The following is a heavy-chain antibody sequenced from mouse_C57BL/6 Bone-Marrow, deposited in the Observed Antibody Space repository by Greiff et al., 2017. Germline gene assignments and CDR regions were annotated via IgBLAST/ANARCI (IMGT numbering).Heavy chain of an antibody. Sequence: VQLQQSVAELVRPGASVKLSCTASGFNIKNTYMHWVKQRPEQGLEWIGRIDPANGNTNYAPKFQGKATITADTSSNTAYLQLSSLTSEDTAIYYCARASYYCDNPYWYFDVWGTGTTVTVSS. CDR1: GFNIKNTY. V-gene: IGHV14-3*01. CDR3: ARASYYCDNPYWYFDV. CDR2: IDPANGNT. D-gene: IGHD1-1*01. J-gene: IGHJ1*03.